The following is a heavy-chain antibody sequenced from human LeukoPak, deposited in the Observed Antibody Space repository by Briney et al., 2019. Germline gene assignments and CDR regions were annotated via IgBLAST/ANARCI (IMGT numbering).Heavy chain of an antibody. Sequence: GGSLRLSCAASGFTFSSYAMSWVRQAPGKGLEWASAISGSGGSTYYADSVKGRFTISRDNSKNTLYLQMNSLRAEDTAVYYCAKDRAGGYCSGGSCSRIYYYYGMDVWGKGTTVTVSS. CDR1: GFTFSSYA. J-gene: IGHJ6*04. V-gene: IGHV3-23*01. CDR2: ISGSGGST. D-gene: IGHD2-15*01. CDR3: AKDRAGGYCSGGSCSRIYYYYGMDV.